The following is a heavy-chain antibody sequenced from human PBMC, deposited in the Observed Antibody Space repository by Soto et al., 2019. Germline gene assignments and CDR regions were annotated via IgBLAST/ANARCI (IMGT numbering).Heavy chain of an antibody. CDR1: GFTFSSYA. Sequence: GGSLRLSCAASGFTFSSYAMHWVRQAPGKGLEWVAVISYDGSNKYYADSVKGRFTISRDNSKNTLYLQMNSLRAEDTAIYYCARDLLVVGSMGGFDNWGQGTLVTVSS. J-gene: IGHJ4*02. CDR3: ARDLLVVGSMGGFDN. V-gene: IGHV3-30-3*01. CDR2: ISYDGSNK. D-gene: IGHD2-2*01.